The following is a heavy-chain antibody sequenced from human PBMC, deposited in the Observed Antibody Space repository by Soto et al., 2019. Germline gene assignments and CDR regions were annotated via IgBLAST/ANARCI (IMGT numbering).Heavy chain of an antibody. D-gene: IGHD5-12*01. CDR1: GYTFTNYG. V-gene: IGHV1-18*01. CDR3: ARDSGYGLLFDY. CDR2: ISASNGNT. Sequence: QVQLVQSGAEVKKPGASVKVSCKASGYTFTNYGISWVRQAPGQGLEWMGWISASNGNTNCAQKLQGRVTMTTDTSTSTAYVELWRLRSDDTAVYYCARDSGYGLLFDYWGQGTLVTVSS. J-gene: IGHJ4*02.